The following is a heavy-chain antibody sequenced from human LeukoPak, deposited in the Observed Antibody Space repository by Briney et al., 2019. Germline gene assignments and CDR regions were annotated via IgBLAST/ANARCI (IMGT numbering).Heavy chain of an antibody. Sequence: GASVKVSCKASGYTFTGYYMHWVRQAPGQGLEWMGWINPNSGGTNYAQKFQGRVTMTRDTSISTAYMELSRLRSDDTAVYYCARGSGYDYVWGSYRLFDYWGRGTLVTVSS. V-gene: IGHV1-2*02. CDR1: GYTFTGYY. D-gene: IGHD3-16*02. CDR3: ARGSGYDYVWGSYRLFDY. J-gene: IGHJ4*02. CDR2: INPNSGGT.